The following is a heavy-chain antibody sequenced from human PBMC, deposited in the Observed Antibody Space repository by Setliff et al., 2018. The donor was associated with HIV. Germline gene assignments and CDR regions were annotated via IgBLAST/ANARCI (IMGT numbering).Heavy chain of an antibody. Sequence: SETLRLSCAPSGFTFGSYAMSWVRQPPGKGLEWIGEINPSGSTNYNPSLKSRVTISVDKAKNQFSLKLTFVTAADTAVYFCARGFGAPYLFSGYMDVWGKGTTVTVSS. CDR2: INPSGST. CDR3: ARGFGAPYLFSGYMDV. V-gene: IGHV4-34*01. CDR1: GFTFGSYA. J-gene: IGHJ6*03. D-gene: IGHD1-26*01.